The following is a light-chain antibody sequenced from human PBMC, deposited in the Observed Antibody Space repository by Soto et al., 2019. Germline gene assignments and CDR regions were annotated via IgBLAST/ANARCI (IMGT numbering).Light chain of an antibody. V-gene: IGLV9-49*01. CDR2: VGTGGIVG. CDR1: SGYSNYK. J-gene: IGLJ2*01. Sequence: QSVLTQPPSASASLGASVTLTCNLSSGYSNYKVDWYQQRPGKGPRFVMRVGTGGIVGSKGDGIPDRFSVLGSGLNRYLTIKNIQEEDESDYHCGADHGSGNNFVLVFGGGTKVTVL. CDR3: GADHGSGNNFVLV.